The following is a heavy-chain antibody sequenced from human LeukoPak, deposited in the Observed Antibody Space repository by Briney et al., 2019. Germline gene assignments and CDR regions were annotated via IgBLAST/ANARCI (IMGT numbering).Heavy chain of an antibody. Sequence: ASVKVSCKASGYTFTSYDINWVRQATGQGLEWMGWMNPNSGGTNYAQKFQGRVTMTRDTSISTAYMELSRLRSDDTAVYYCARGVKGVVTASDVWGKGTTVTVSS. V-gene: IGHV1-2*02. CDR2: MNPNSGGT. J-gene: IGHJ6*04. CDR1: GYTFTSYD. D-gene: IGHD2-21*02. CDR3: ARGVKGVVTASDV.